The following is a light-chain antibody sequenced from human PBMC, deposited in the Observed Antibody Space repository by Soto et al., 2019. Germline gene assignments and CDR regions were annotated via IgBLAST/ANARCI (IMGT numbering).Light chain of an antibody. V-gene: IGKV1-9*01. CDR1: QGISSY. CDR3: QQLNSYPRT. Sequence: IQLTQSPSFLSASVGDRVSISRRASQGISSYLAWYQQKPGKAPNLLIYAASTLQGGVPSRFSGSGSGTEFTLTISSLQPEDFATYYCQQLNSYPRTFGQGTKVDIK. J-gene: IGKJ1*01. CDR2: AAS.